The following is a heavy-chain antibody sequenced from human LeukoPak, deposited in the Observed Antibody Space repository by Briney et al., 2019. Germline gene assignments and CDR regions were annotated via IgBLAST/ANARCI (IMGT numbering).Heavy chain of an antibody. J-gene: IGHJ4*02. CDR1: GYTFTGYY. CDR3: ARDGSGVWFDY. D-gene: IGHD3-10*01. V-gene: IGHV1-2*02. Sequence: ASVKVSCKASGYTFTGYYMHWVRQAPGQGLEWMGWINPNSGGTNYAQKLQGRVTLTTETSTSTAYMELRSLRSADTAVYYCARDGSGVWFDYWGQGTLVTVSS. CDR2: INPNSGGT.